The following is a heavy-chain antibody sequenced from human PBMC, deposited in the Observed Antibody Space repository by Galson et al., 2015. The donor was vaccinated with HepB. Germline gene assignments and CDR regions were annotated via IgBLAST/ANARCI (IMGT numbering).Heavy chain of an antibody. CDR2: IKQDGSEK. V-gene: IGHV3-7*01. Sequence: SLRLSCAASGFTFSSYWMSWVRQAPGKGLEWVANIKQDGSEKYYVDSVKGRFTISRDNAKNSLYLQMNSLRAEDTAVYYCARDWSGWAYYYYYMDVWGKGTTVTVSS. CDR1: GFTFSSYW. CDR3: ARDWSGWAYYYYYMDV. D-gene: IGHD3-3*01. J-gene: IGHJ6*03.